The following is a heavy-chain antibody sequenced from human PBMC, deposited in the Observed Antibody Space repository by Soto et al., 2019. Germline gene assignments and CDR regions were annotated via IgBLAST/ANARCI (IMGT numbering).Heavy chain of an antibody. Sequence: VQLVESGGGVVQPGRSLRLSCAASGFTFSDYAMHWVRQAPGKGLEWVAVVSHDGRNTHYADSVKGRFTISRDSSKNTACLEMTSLRAAETAVYYCGRGGRQWLVTSDFNYWAQGALVTVSS. CDR1: GFTFSDYA. D-gene: IGHD6-19*01. J-gene: IGHJ4*02. V-gene: IGHV3-30*03. CDR2: VSHDGRNT. CDR3: GRGGRQWLVTSDFNY.